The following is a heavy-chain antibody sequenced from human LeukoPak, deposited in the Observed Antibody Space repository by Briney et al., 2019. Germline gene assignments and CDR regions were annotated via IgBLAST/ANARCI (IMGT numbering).Heavy chain of an antibody. CDR2: ISSGSSHK. CDR1: GFTFSIYT. J-gene: IGHJ4*02. D-gene: IGHD3-22*01. V-gene: IGHV3-21*01. CDR3: VRDMGYYDKV. Sequence: GGSLRLSCAASGFTFSIYTMNWVRQAPGRGLEWVSSISSGSSHKYYSDSVKGRFTTSRDNAKNTLYLQMNSLRAEDAAVYYCVRDMGYYDKVWGQGTLVTVSS.